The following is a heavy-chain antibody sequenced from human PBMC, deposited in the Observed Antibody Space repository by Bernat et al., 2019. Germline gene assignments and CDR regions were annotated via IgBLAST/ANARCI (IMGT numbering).Heavy chain of an antibody. CDR2: IYSSGST. CDR1: GFTVSSNY. CDR3: ARDVFDWFMEPHYYGMDV. J-gene: IGHJ6*02. V-gene: IGHV3-66*01. D-gene: IGHD3-9*01. Sequence: EVQLVESGGGLVQPGGSLRLSCAASGFTVSSNYMSWVRQAPGKGLEWVSVIYSSGSTYYADSVKGRFTISRDNSKNTLYLQMNSLRAEDTAVYYCARDVFDWFMEPHYYGMDVWGQGTTVTISS.